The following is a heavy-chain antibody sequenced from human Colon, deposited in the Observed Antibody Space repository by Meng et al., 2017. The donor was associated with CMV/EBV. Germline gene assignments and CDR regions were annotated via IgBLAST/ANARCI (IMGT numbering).Heavy chain of an antibody. CDR3: VREIRRSWFDP. CDR2: ISGSGGTT. Sequence: GESLKISCAASGFTFSSYAMSWVRQAPGKGLEWVSAISGSGGTTYYADSVKGRFTISRDNAKNSLYLQMNSLGAEDTAVYFCVREIRRSWFDPWGQGTLVTVSS. D-gene: IGHD4-17*01. V-gene: IGHV3-23*01. J-gene: IGHJ5*02. CDR1: GFTFSSYA.